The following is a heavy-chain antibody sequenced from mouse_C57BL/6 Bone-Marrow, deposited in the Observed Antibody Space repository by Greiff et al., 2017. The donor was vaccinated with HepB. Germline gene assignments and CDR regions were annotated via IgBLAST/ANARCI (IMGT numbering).Heavy chain of an antibody. V-gene: IGHV1-85*01. CDR3: ARRRAYVERYAMDY. D-gene: IGHD6-5*01. CDR2: IYPRDGST. Sequence: QVHVKQSGPELVKPGASVKLSCKASGYTFTSYDINWVKQRPGQGLEWIGWIYPRDGSTKYNEKFKGKATLTVDTSSSTAYMELHSLTSEDSAVYFCARRRAYVERYAMDYWGQGTSVTVSS. J-gene: IGHJ4*01. CDR1: GYTFTSYD.